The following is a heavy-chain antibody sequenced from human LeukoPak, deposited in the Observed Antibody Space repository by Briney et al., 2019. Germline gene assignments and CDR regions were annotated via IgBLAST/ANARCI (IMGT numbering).Heavy chain of an antibody. J-gene: IGHJ5*02. D-gene: IGHD6-13*01. Sequence: ASVKVSCKASGYTFTGYYMHWVRQAPGQGLEWMGWIIPNSGGTNYAQKFQGRVTMTRDTSISTAYMELSRLRSDDTAVYYCARGRRPIAAAGTGNWFDPWGQGTLVTVSS. V-gene: IGHV1-2*02. CDR1: GYTFTGYY. CDR3: ARGRRPIAAAGTGNWFDP. CDR2: IIPNSGGT.